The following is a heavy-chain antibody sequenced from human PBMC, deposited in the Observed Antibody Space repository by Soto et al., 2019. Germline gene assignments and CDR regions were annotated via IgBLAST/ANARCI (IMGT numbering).Heavy chain of an antibody. CDR1: GGSFSGYY. D-gene: IGHD6-13*01. V-gene: IGHV4-34*01. Sequence: SETLSLTCAVYGGSFSGYYWSWIRQPPGKGLEWIGEINHSGSTNYNPSLKSRVTISVDTSKNQFSLKLSSVTAADTAVYYCASPYNHSSSWSRWGYFDLWGRGTLVTVSS. CDR2: INHSGST. CDR3: ASPYNHSSSWSRWGYFDL. J-gene: IGHJ2*01.